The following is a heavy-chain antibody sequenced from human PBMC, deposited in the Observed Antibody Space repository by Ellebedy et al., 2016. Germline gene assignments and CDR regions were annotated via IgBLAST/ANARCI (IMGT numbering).Heavy chain of an antibody. CDR2: IGSSSSPI. CDR1: GFTFSSYA. Sequence: GESLKISCAASGFTFSSYAMNWVRQAPGKGPEWVSYIGSSSSPIYYADSVKGRFTITRDNAKNSLYLQVNSLRAEDTAVYYCGRETGYIIDWKPLDLWGQGTVVTVSS. CDR3: GRETGYIIDWKPLDL. J-gene: IGHJ3*01. V-gene: IGHV3-48*01. D-gene: IGHD5-18*01.